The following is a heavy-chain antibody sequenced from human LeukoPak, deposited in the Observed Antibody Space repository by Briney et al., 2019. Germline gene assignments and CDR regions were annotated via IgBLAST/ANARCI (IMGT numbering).Heavy chain of an antibody. V-gene: IGHV3-48*04. Sequence: PGGSLRLSCEAPGVTFSSLSLNWVRQPPGKGLEWLSYISASSRTKYYADSVKGRFIVSRDNAKNSLFLQMDSLRAEDTALYYCAAQSSGSSTRAPGFWGQGTLVTVSS. CDR2: ISASSRTK. J-gene: IGHJ4*02. CDR3: AAQSSGSSTRAPGF. CDR1: GVTFSSLS. D-gene: IGHD1-26*01.